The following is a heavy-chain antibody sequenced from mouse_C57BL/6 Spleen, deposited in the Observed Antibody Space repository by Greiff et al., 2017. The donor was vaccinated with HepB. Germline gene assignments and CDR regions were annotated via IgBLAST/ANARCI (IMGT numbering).Heavy chain of an antibody. D-gene: IGHD2-5*01. CDR1: GYTFTDYY. V-gene: IGHV1-26*01. CDR2: INPNNGGT. Sequence: VQLQQSGPELVKPGASVKISCKASGYTFTDYYMNWVKQSHGKSLEWIGDINPNNGGTSYNQKFKGKATLTVDKSSSTAYMELRSLTSEDSAVYYCAPIVTTAMDYWGQGTSVTVSS. CDR3: APIVTTAMDY. J-gene: IGHJ4*01.